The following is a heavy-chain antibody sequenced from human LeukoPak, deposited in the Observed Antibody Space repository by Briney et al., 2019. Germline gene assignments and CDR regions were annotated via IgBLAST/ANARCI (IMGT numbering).Heavy chain of an antibody. CDR2: ISYDGSNK. CDR1: GFTFSSYA. CDR3: ARDHSYYDSSGYKDYYYYGMDV. Sequence: GRSLRLSCAASGFTFSSYAMHWVRQAPGKGLEWVAVISYDGSNKYYADSVKGRFTISRDNSKNTLYLQMNSLRAEDTAVYYCARDHSYYDSSGYKDYYYYGMDVWGQGTTVTVSS. J-gene: IGHJ6*02. D-gene: IGHD3-22*01. V-gene: IGHV3-30*04.